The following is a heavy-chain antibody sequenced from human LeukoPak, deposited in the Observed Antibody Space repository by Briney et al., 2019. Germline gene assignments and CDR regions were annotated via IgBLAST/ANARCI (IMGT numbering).Heavy chain of an antibody. CDR2: TIPVFGIA. D-gene: IGHD3-16*01. V-gene: IGHV1-69*04. CDR1: GGTFTNYA. Sequence: SVNVSCKASGGTFTNYAINWVRQAPGQGLEWMGRTIPVFGIANYAQKFQGRVTITADKSTSTAYMELSSLTSEDTAVYYCARGPKPDLLTFGGPTGGYFDYWGEGTLETVSS. J-gene: IGHJ4*02. CDR3: ARGPKPDLLTFGGPTGGYFDY.